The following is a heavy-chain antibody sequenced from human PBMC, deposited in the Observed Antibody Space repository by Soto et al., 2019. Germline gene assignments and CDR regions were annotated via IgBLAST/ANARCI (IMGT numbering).Heavy chain of an antibody. CDR2: ISSSSSYI. D-gene: IGHD3-22*01. J-gene: IGHJ5*02. CDR3: AREGYYYSSGYYGWFDP. CDR1: GFTFSSYS. Sequence: EVQLVEPGGGLVKPGGSLRLSCAASGFTFSSYSMNWDRQAPGKGLEWVSSISSSSSYIYYADSVKGRFTISRDNAKNSLYLQMNSLRAEDTAVYYCAREGYYYSSGYYGWFDPWGQGTLVTVS. V-gene: IGHV3-21*01.